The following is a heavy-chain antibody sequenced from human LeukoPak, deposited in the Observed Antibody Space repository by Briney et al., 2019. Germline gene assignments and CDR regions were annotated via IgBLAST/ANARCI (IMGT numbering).Heavy chain of an antibody. J-gene: IGHJ4*02. V-gene: IGHV4-34*01. CDR1: GGSFSGYY. D-gene: IGHD2-15*01. CDR3: ARGLGYCSGGSCYRYYFDY. Sequence: KPSETLSLTCAVYGGSFSGYYWSWIRQPPGKGLEWIGEINHSGSTNYNPSLKSRVTISVDTSKNQFSLKLSSVTAADTAVYYCARGLGYCSGGSCYRYYFDYWGQGTLVTVSS. CDR2: INHSGST.